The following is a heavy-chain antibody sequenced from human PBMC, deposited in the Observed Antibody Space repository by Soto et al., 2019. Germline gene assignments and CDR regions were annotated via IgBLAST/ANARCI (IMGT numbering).Heavy chain of an antibody. J-gene: IGHJ5*02. Sequence: QVQLVQSGAEVKKPGASVKVSCKASGYIFTGYYMHWLRQAPGQGLEWMGWFNPNSGGTKYEQKFQGRVTMTNDTSINTAYMELSGLISDDTVVYYCARGDFDSSANYYAGWFDPWGQGTLVTVSS. D-gene: IGHD3-22*01. CDR3: ARGDFDSSANYYAGWFDP. CDR2: FNPNSGGT. CDR1: GYIFTGYY. V-gene: IGHV1-2*02.